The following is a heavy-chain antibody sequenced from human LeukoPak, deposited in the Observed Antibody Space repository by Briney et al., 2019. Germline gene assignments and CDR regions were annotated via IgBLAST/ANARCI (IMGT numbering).Heavy chain of an antibody. V-gene: IGHV3-48*03. CDR2: ISSSGNTR. CDR3: VRDRNGGCFDP. CDR1: GFTFGDYE. Sequence: GGSLRLSCAASGFTFGDYEMNWVRQAPGKGLECVSYISSSGNTRYYADSVRGRFTIYRDNANDSLYLQMNSLRAEDTAVYYCVRDRNGGCFDPWGQGTLVTVSS. D-gene: IGHD2-8*01. J-gene: IGHJ5*02.